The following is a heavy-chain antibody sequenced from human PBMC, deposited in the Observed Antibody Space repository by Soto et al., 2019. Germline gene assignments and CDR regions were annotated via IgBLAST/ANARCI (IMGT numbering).Heavy chain of an antibody. CDR3: ARGLQYGGNSAY. Sequence: PSETLSLTCGVSGYSISSGYYWGWIRQPPGKGLEWIASIFHSGSTYYNPSLKSRVTISVDTSKNQFSLKLSSVTAADTAVYYCARGLQYGGNSAYWGQGTLVTVS. V-gene: IGHV4-38-2*01. D-gene: IGHD2-21*02. CDR1: GYSISSGYY. CDR2: IFHSGST. J-gene: IGHJ4*02.